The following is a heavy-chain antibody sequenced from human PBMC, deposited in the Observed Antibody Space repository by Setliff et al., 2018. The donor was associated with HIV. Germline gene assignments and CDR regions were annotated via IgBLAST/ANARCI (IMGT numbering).Heavy chain of an antibody. Sequence: GGSLRLSCAVSGFTFSSHWMVWVRQAPGKGLEWVANINQDGSEKNYVDSVKGRFTISRDNAKNSLFLQMNSLRAEDTAVYYCAKCGGVTCYSASWYFDYWGQGTLVTVSS. V-gene: IGHV3-7*01. CDR1: GFTFSSHW. D-gene: IGHD2-15*01. CDR2: INQDGSEK. CDR3: AKCGGVTCYSASWYFDY. J-gene: IGHJ4*02.